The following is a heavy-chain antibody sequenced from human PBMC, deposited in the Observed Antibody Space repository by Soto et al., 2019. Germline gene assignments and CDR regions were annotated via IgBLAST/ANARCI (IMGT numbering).Heavy chain of an antibody. V-gene: IGHV3-30*18. CDR2: ISYDGSNK. D-gene: IGHD2-2*01. CDR3: AKDPYPTGPNYFDY. J-gene: IGHJ4*02. CDR1: GFTFSSYG. Sequence: QGHLVESGGGVVQPGRSVRLSCAASGFTFSSYGMHWVRQAPGKGLEWVAVISYDGSNKYYADSVKGRFTISRDNSKNTLSLQMNSLRAEDTAVYYCAKDPYPTGPNYFDYWGQGTLVTVSS.